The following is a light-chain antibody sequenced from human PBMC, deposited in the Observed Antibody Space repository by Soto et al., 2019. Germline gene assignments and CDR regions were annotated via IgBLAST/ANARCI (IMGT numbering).Light chain of an antibody. CDR3: QQYNSYST. CDR2: KAS. V-gene: IGKV1-5*03. CDR1: QSISSW. Sequence: DIQMTQSPSTLSASVGDRVTITFRASQSISSWFAWYQQKPGKAPKLLIYKASSLESGVPSRFSGSGSGTEFTLTISSLQPDDFATYYCQQYNSYSTFGQGTKVDIK. J-gene: IGKJ1*01.